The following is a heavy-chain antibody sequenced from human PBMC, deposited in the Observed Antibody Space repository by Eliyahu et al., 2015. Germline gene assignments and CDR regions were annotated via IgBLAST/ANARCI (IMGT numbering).Heavy chain of an antibody. Sequence: QITLKESGPTLVKPTQTLTLTCTFSGFSXXTSGVGVGXIRQPXGKALEWLALIYWDDDKRYSPSLKSRLTITKDTSKNQVVLTMTNMDPVDTATYYCAHSMWFGALDYWGQGTLVTVSS. CDR1: GFSXXTSGVG. V-gene: IGHV2-5*02. D-gene: IGHD3-10*01. CDR3: AHSMWFGALDY. J-gene: IGHJ4*02. CDR2: IYWDDDK.